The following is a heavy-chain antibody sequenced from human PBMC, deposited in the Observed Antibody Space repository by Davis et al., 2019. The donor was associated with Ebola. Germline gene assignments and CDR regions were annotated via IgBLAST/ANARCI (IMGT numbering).Heavy chain of an antibody. CDR2: ISSSGSTI. J-gene: IGHJ6*02. CDR3: ARVGGYYYDSSGYYYVVGYYGMDV. D-gene: IGHD3-22*01. V-gene: IGHV3-48*03. Sequence: GGSLRLSCAASGFTFSSYEMNWVRQAPGKGLEWVSYISSSGSTIYYADSVKGRFTISRDNAKNSLYLQMNSLRAEDTAVYYCARVGGYYYDSSGYYYVVGYYGMDVWGQGTTVTVSS. CDR1: GFTFSSYE.